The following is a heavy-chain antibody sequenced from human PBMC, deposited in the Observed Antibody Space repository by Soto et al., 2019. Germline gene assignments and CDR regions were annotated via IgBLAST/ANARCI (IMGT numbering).Heavy chain of an antibody. Sequence: QVQLVQSGAEVKKPGASVKVSCKASGYTFTSYAMHWVRQAPGQRLEWMGWINAGNGNTKYSQKFQARVTITRDTSASTAYMELSSLRSAETAVYYCARDLGGWPDYWGQGTLVTVAS. CDR2: INAGNGNT. CDR3: ARDLGGWPDY. CDR1: GYTFTSYA. D-gene: IGHD2-15*01. V-gene: IGHV1-3*01. J-gene: IGHJ4*02.